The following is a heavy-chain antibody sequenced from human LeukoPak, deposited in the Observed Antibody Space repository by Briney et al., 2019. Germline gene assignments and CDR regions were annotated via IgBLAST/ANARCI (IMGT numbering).Heavy chain of an antibody. CDR1: GGSISSYY. Sequence: SETLSLTCTVSGGSISSYYWSWIRQPAGKGLEWIGRIYASGSTDYNPSLKSRVTISVDTSKNQFSLKLGSVTAADTAVYYCARRYCSGTSCFDAFDIWGQGTMVTVSS. V-gene: IGHV4-4*07. D-gene: IGHD2-2*01. CDR2: IYASGST. J-gene: IGHJ3*02. CDR3: ARRYCSGTSCFDAFDI.